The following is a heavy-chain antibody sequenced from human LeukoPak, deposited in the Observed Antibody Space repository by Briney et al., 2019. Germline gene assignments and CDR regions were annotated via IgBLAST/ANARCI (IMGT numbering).Heavy chain of an antibody. CDR2: INDSGST. V-gene: IGHV4-34*01. CDR3: ASTYYDTGGFSPFDY. Sequence: PSETLSLTCVVSGGSFSCYYWSWIRQTPGKGLDWIGQINDSGSTNYNPSLRSRVTMSVDTSENQVTLQLRSVTAADTAIYYCASTYYDTGGFSPFDYWGRGTLVIVSS. CDR1: GGSFSCYY. D-gene: IGHD2-8*02. J-gene: IGHJ4*02.